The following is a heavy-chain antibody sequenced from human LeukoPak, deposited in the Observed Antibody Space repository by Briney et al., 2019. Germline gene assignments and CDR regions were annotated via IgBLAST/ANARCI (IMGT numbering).Heavy chain of an antibody. CDR1: GFTFSSYS. CDR2: ISSSGSTS. D-gene: IGHD5-24*01. Sequence: GGSLRLSCAASGFTFSSYSLNWVRQAPGKGLEWVSYISSSGSTSYYADSVKGRFTISRDNAKNPLYLQMNSLRDEDTAVYYCARIALDGFDYWGQGTLVTVSS. V-gene: IGHV3-48*02. CDR3: ARIALDGFDY. J-gene: IGHJ4*02.